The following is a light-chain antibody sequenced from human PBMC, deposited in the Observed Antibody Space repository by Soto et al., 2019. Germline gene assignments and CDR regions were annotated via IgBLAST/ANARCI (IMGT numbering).Light chain of an antibody. J-gene: IGKJ1*01. V-gene: IGKV3-20*01. CDR3: QQCGSSRRK. Sequence: EIVLTQSPGTLSVSPGERATLSCRASRSVTSDCLAWYRQRPGQAPRLLVYGASTRATGTPDRISGSGSGTDFTLTISRLEPEDFDVYYCQQCGSSRRKFVQGTRVEI. CDR2: GAS. CDR1: RSVTSDC.